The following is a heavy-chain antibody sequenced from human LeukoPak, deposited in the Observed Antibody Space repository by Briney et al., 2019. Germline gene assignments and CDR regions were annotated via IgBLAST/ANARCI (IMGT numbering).Heavy chain of an antibody. D-gene: IGHD1-1*01. V-gene: IGHV3-23*01. Sequence: GGSLRLSCAASGLTFNNYAMSWVRQAPGEGLEWVSAISGSGGSTFYADSVKGRFTISRDSSKNTLFLQVNSLRAEDTAVYYCAKETQLTVSALFDYWGQGTLVTVSS. CDR2: ISGSGGST. CDR3: AKETQLTVSALFDY. J-gene: IGHJ4*02. CDR1: GLTFNNYA.